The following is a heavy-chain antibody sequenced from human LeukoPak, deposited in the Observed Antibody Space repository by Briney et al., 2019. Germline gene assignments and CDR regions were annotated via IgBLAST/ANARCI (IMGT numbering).Heavy chain of an antibody. V-gene: IGHV3-11*01. D-gene: IGHD2-21*02. CDR2: ISSSGSTI. J-gene: IGHJ4*02. Sequence: GGSLRLSCAASGFTFSDYYMSWIRQAPGKGLEWVSYISSSGSTIYYADSVKGRFTISRDNAKNSLYLQMNSLRAEDTAVYYCAKSHHVTAIDYWGQGTLVTVSS. CDR1: GFTFSDYY. CDR3: AKSHHVTAIDY.